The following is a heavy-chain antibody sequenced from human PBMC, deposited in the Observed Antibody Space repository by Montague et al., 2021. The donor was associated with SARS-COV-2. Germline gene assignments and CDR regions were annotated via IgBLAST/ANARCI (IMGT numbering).Heavy chain of an antibody. CDR2: ISYSGDT. D-gene: IGHD6-6*01. V-gene: IGHV4-39*01. CDR1: GGSISSISHY. J-gene: IGHJ4*03. CDR3: ARLVRSTHHLDC. Sequence: SETLSLTCTVSGGSISSISHYWGWIRQPPGKGLEWIGCISYSGDTYYHPTLESRVTMSVDSSKNLFSLSLKSVTATDTAVYFCARLVRSTHHLDCWGQGALVTVSS.